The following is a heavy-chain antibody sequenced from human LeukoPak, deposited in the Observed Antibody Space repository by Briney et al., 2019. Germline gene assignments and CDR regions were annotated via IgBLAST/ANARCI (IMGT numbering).Heavy chain of an antibody. CDR2: INHSGST. Sequence: SETLSLTCAVYGGSFSGYYWSWIRQPPGKGLEWIGEINHSGSTNYNPSLKSRVTISVDTSKNQFSLKLSSVTAADTAVYYCATWGATHHYFDSWGRGTLVTVSS. CDR1: GGSFSGYY. CDR3: ATWGATHHYFDS. V-gene: IGHV4-34*01. J-gene: IGHJ4*02. D-gene: IGHD1-26*01.